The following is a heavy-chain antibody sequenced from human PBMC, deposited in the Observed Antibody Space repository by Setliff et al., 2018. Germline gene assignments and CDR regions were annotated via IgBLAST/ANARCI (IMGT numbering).Heavy chain of an antibody. J-gene: IGHJ4*02. D-gene: IGHD1-26*01. Sequence: SVKVSCKASGGTFINYAISWVRQAPGLGLEWMGGIIPIFGTANYAQKFQGRVTITADESTSTAYMELSSLRSEDTAVYYCARVSRTIVAARGFDYWGQGTLVTVSS. CDR2: IIPIFGTA. CDR3: ARVSRTIVAARGFDY. V-gene: IGHV1-69*13. CDR1: GGTFINYA.